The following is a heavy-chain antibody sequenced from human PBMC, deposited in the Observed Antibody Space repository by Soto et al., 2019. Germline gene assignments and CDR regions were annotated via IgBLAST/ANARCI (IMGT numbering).Heavy chain of an antibody. Sequence: VQLVESGGDLVRPGGSLRLSCAASGFIFSRHWMTWVRQAPGKGLEWVANIKHDGTETYLVDSVRGRLTISRDNAKNSVYLQMNSLRVEDTAVYYCARSSGWFIDYWGQGTLVTVSS. CDR3: ARSSGWFIDY. D-gene: IGHD2-15*01. J-gene: IGHJ4*02. V-gene: IGHV3-7*05. CDR2: IKHDGTET. CDR1: GFIFSRHW.